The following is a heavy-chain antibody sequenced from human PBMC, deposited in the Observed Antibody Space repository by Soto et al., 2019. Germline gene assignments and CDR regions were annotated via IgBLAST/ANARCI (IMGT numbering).Heavy chain of an antibody. CDR2: ISGSGGST. V-gene: IGHV3-23*01. D-gene: IGHD5-18*01. CDR3: VRERSGYSYADS. CDR1: GFTFSSYA. Sequence: PGGSLRLSCAASGFTFSSYAMSWVRQAPGKGLEWVSAISGSGGSTYYADSVKGRFTISRDNSKNTLYLQMNSLRAEDSAMYYCVRERSGYSYADSWGQGTLVTVSS. J-gene: IGHJ4*02.